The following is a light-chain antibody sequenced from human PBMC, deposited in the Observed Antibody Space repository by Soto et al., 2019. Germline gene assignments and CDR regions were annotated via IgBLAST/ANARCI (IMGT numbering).Light chain of an antibody. V-gene: IGKV3-11*01. CDR2: DAS. CDR1: QSVSSY. CDR3: QQRSTCPWT. J-gene: IGKJ1*01. Sequence: EIVLTQSPATLSLSPGERATLSCRASQSVSSYLAWYQQKPGQAPRLLIYDASNRATGIPARFSGSGSGTDFTLTISSLEPEDFAVYYCQQRSTCPWTFGQGTKLDIK.